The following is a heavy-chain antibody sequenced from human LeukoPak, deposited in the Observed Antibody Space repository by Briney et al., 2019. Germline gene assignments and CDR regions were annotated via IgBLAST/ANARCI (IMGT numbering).Heavy chain of an antibody. V-gene: IGHV3-23*01. J-gene: IGHJ4*02. Sequence: GGSLRLSCAASGITFSSNAMSWVRQAPGKGLEWVSCVTGTGGSTYYAASVKGRFTISRDNSKNTLFLDMNSLRAEDTALYYCAKTSGSGCYGGSDYWGQGTLVTVSS. CDR2: VTGTGGST. CDR1: GITFSSNA. D-gene: IGHD3-9*01. CDR3: AKTSGSGCYGGSDY.